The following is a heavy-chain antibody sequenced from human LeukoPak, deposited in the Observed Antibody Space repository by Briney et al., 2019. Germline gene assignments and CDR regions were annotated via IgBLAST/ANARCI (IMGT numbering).Heavy chain of an antibody. CDR1: GGTFSSYA. V-gene: IGHV1-69*04. Sequence: SVKVSCKASGGTFSSYAISWVRQAPGQGLEWMGRIIPILGIANYAQKFQGRVTITADKSTSTAYMELSSLRSEDTAVYYCARGPIEAMMTFGGVIGGEVEYWGQGTLVTVSS. D-gene: IGHD3-16*02. J-gene: IGHJ4*02. CDR3: ARGPIEAMMTFGGVIGGEVEY. CDR2: IIPILGIA.